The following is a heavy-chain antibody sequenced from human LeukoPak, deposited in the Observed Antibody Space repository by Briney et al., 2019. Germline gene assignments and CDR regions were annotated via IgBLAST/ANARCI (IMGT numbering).Heavy chain of an antibody. CDR1: GFSFSSYA. D-gene: IGHD1-26*01. J-gene: IGHJ3*02. CDR2: ISSNGGST. Sequence: SGGSLRLSCAASGFSFSSYAMHWVRQAPGKGLEYVSAISSNGGSTYYANSVKGRFTISRDNSKNTLYLQMGSLRAEDMAVYYCARGWELLLGAFDIWGQGTMVTVSS. CDR3: ARGWELLLGAFDI. V-gene: IGHV3-64*01.